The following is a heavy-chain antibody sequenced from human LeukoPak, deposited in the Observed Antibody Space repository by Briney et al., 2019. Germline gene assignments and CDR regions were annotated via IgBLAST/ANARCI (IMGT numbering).Heavy chain of an antibody. Sequence: GGSLRLSCPASGFTFSSYAMSWVRQAPGKGLEWVSAISGSGGSTYYADSVRGRFTISRDNSKNTLYLQMNSLRAEDTAVYYCAKDYYDSSFDYWGQGTLLTVSS. CDR3: AKDYYDSSFDY. J-gene: IGHJ4*02. D-gene: IGHD3-22*01. V-gene: IGHV3-23*01. CDR2: ISGSGGST. CDR1: GFTFSSYA.